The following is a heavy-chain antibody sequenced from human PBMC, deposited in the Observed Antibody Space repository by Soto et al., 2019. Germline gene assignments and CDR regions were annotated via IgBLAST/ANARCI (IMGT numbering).Heavy chain of an antibody. CDR2: ISSSSSYI. Sequence: EVQLVESGGGLVKPGGSLRLSCAASGFTFSSYSMNWVRQAPGKGLEWVSSISSSSSYIYYADSVKGRFTISRDNAKNSLYLQMNRLRAEDTAVYYCAREEEIVGATWDAFDIWGQGTMVTVSS. CDR3: AREEEIVGATWDAFDI. V-gene: IGHV3-21*01. D-gene: IGHD1-26*01. J-gene: IGHJ3*02. CDR1: GFTFSSYS.